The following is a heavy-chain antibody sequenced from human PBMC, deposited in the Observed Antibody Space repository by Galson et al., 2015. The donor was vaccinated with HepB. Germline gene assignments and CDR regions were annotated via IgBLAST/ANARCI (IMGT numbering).Heavy chain of an antibody. CDR1: GFTFIDYS. CDR2: ITSSSHHT. D-gene: IGHD2-15*01. Sequence: SLRLSCAASGFTFIDYSMNWLRQAPGKGLEWISYITSSSHHTNYAGSVKGQFTISRDNAKNSLYLQMNSLRVEDTAVYYCATSGGRYGADAFDIWGRGTMVTVSS. CDR3: ATSGGRYGADAFDI. J-gene: IGHJ3*02. V-gene: IGHV3-11*06.